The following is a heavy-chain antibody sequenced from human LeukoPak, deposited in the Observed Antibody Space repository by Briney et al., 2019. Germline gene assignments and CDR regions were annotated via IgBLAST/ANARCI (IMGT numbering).Heavy chain of an antibody. Sequence: TPSGTLSRTCAVSGDSITSHSWWSWVRQPPGKGLEWIGEVHHGGASNYDPSLESRVTISVDKSKNRFSLNLRSVTAADTATYYCASHVTVLGTRGFDFWGRGTLVTVS. D-gene: IGHD6-19*01. J-gene: IGHJ4*02. CDR3: ASHVTVLGTRGFDF. CDR2: VHHGGAS. CDR1: GDSITSHSW. V-gene: IGHV4-4*02.